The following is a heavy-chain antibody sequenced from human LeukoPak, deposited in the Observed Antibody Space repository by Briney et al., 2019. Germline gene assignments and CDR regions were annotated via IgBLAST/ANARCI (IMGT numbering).Heavy chain of an antibody. CDR3: ARDKTGIGAFDI. J-gene: IGHJ3*02. CDR1: GGSISSGGYY. D-gene: IGHD1-1*01. V-gene: IGHV4-31*03. Sequence: SQTLSLTCTVSGGSISSGGYYWSWIRQHPGKGLEWIGYIYYSGSTYYNPSLKSRVTISVDTPKNQFSLKLSSVTAADTAVYYCARDKTGIGAFDIWGQGTMVTVSS. CDR2: IYYSGST.